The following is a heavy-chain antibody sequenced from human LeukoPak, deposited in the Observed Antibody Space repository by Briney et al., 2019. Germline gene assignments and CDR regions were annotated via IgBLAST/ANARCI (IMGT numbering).Heavy chain of an antibody. D-gene: IGHD1-26*01. Sequence: PSETLSLTCTVSGGSISSSSYYWGWIRQPPGKGLEWIGEINHSGSTNYNPSLKSRVTISVDTSKNQFSLKLTSVTAADTAVYYCARGVNSGYFDYCGQGTLDTVSS. CDR1: GGSISSSSYY. CDR3: ARGVNSGYFDY. J-gene: IGHJ4*02. CDR2: INHSGST. V-gene: IGHV4-39*07.